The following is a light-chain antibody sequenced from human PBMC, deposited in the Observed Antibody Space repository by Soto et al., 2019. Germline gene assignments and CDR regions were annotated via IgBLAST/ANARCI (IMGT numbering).Light chain of an antibody. Sequence: VMTQSPATLSVSPGERVTLSCRASQSVGNSLAWYRQKPGQAPRLLVYGASTRATGIPARFSGSGSGTEFTLTISSLQSEDFAVYYCQQYNNWPWTFGQGTKVDI. CDR3: QQYNNWPWT. CDR1: QSVGNS. J-gene: IGKJ1*01. CDR2: GAS. V-gene: IGKV3-15*01.